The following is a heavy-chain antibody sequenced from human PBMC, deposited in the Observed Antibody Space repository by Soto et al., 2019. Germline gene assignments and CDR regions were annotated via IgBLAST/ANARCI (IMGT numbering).Heavy chain of an antibody. CDR1: GYTFASYG. V-gene: IGHV1-18*01. CDR3: ASARRGCRITSCYEY. D-gene: IGHD2-2*01. CDR2: ISGYTGDT. J-gene: IGHJ4*02. Sequence: QVQPVQSGAEVKKPGASVKVSCKASGYTFASYGLSWVRQAPGQGLEWVAWISGYTGDTHYAQKVQDRVTLTTDTSSKTVTKWLRSLGSDDTHVYYCASARRGCRITSCYEYWGEGTLVTVSS.